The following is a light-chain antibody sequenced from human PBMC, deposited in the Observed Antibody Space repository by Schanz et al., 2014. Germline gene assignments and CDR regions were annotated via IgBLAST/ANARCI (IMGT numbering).Light chain of an antibody. CDR2: DAS. CDR1: QGVSTY. V-gene: IGKV1-9*01. Sequence: DVQMTQSPSSLSASVGDTVTITCRASQGVSTYLAWYQQKPGKAPNLLNYDASTWQSGVPSRFRGSGSVTDFTIDNSSLQPEDFASYYCQLYNTFPWTFCQGSKVEIK. J-gene: IGKJ1*01. CDR3: QLYNTFPWT.